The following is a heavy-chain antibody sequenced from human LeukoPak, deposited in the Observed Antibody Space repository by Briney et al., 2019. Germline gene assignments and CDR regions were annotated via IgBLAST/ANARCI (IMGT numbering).Heavy chain of an antibody. D-gene: IGHD6-13*01. CDR2: IWYDGSNK. CDR1: GFTFSSYG. CDR3: AKDPERQLAPYFDY. V-gene: IGHV3-33*06. Sequence: GGSLRLSCAASGFTFSSYGMHWVRQAPGKGLEWVAVIWYDGSNKYYADSVKGRFTISRDNSKNTLYLQMNSLRAEDTAVYYCAKDPERQLAPYFDYWGQGTLVTVSS. J-gene: IGHJ4*02.